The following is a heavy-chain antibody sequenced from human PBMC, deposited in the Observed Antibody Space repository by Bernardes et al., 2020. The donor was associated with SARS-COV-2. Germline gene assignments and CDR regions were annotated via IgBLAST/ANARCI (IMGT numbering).Heavy chain of an antibody. CDR3: ARGGGRVGWLQLGGYYFDY. CDR2: MNPNSGNT. D-gene: IGHD5-12*01. J-gene: IGHJ4*02. Sequence: ASVKVSCKASGYTFTSYDINWVRQATGQGLEWMGWMNPNSGNTGYAQKFQGRVTMTRNTSISTAYIERSSLRSENTAVYYRARGGGRVGWLQLGGYYFDYWGQGTLVTVSS. CDR1: GYTFTSYD. V-gene: IGHV1-8*01.